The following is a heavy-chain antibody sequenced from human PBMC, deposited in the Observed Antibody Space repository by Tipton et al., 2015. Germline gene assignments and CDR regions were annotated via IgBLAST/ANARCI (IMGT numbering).Heavy chain of an antibody. Sequence: TLSLTCNVSGDSIMSYYWSWIRQPAGKGLEWIGRIYTGGRTNYNPSLKSRVTMSVDTSKNQFSLKLSSVTAADTAVYYCARDRYYHSRGMDYWYFDLWGRGTLVTVSS. CDR3: ARDRYYHSRGMDYWYFDL. J-gene: IGHJ2*01. CDR1: GDSIMSYY. V-gene: IGHV4-4*07. D-gene: IGHD3-22*01. CDR2: IYTGGRT.